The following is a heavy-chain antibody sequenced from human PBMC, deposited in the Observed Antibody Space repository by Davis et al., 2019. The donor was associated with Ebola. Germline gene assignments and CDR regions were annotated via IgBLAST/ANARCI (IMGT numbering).Heavy chain of an antibody. CDR2: IYYSGST. CDR3: ATTRYCSSTSCPQDLNYYYYYMDV. V-gene: IGHV4-59*01. D-gene: IGHD2-2*01. CDR1: GGSISSYY. Sequence: PSETLSLTCTVSGGSISSYYWSWIRQPPGKGLEWIGYIYYSGSTNYNPSLKSRVTISVDTSKNQFSLKLSSVTAADTAVYYCATTRYCSSTSCPQDLNYYYYYMDVWGKGTTVTVSS. J-gene: IGHJ6*03.